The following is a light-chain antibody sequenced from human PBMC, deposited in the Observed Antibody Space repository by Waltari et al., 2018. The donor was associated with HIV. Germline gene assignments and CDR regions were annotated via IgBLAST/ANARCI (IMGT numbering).Light chain of an antibody. CDR3: QQSYTTPLT. V-gene: IGKV1-39*01. CDR1: QSISNY. J-gene: IGKJ4*01. Sequence: DIQMTQSPSSLSASVGDSVTFTCRASQSISNYLNWYQQKPGQAPKLLIYIASSLHRGVPSRFSGSGSGTDFSLTISSLQPEDFATYFCQQSYTTPLTFGGGTKVEVK. CDR2: IAS.